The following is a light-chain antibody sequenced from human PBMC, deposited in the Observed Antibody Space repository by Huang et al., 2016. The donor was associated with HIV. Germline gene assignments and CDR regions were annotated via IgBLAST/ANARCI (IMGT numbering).Light chain of an antibody. Sequence: EIVLTQSPGTLSLSPGERATLSCRPSQTSRYLAWYQQKPGQAPRLLIYGASRRATGIPDRFSGSGSGTDFTLTISRLEPEDFAVYYCQHYAASLWTFGQGTKVEIK. V-gene: IGKV3-20*01. J-gene: IGKJ1*01. CDR2: GAS. CDR3: QHYAASLWT. CDR1: QTSRY.